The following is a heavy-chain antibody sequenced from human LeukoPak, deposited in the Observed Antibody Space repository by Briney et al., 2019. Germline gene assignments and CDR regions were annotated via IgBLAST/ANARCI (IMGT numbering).Heavy chain of an antibody. Sequence: KPSETLSLTCTVSGGSIGTYYWGWVRQPPGKGLECLAYIYGSGGTNYNPSLNSRVTISLDTANNQFSLNLSSVTAADTAVYYCARGPATYYDSPLMDYWGQGTLVTVSS. CDR1: GGSIGTYY. V-gene: IGHV4-59*08. D-gene: IGHD3-22*01. CDR2: IYGSGGT. CDR3: ARGPATYYDSPLMDY. J-gene: IGHJ4*02.